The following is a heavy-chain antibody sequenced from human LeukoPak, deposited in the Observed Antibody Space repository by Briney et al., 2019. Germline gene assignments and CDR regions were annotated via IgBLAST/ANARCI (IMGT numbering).Heavy chain of an antibody. Sequence: GGSLRLSCVASGSTFSAYTMNWVRQAPGKGLEWVSFISSSSTYIYYADSLKGRFTISRDNAKNSLYLQMNSLRAEDTALYYCARDDPRWGTSGDYWGQGTLVTVSS. J-gene: IGHJ4*02. D-gene: IGHD7-27*01. V-gene: IGHV3-21*01. CDR3: ARDDPRWGTSGDY. CDR2: ISSSSTYI. CDR1: GSTFSAYT.